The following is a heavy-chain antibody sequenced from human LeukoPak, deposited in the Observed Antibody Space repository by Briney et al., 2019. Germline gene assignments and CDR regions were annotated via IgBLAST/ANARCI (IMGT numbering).Heavy chain of an antibody. CDR3: ARDYGDCSGGSCYRGYYYYMDV. CDR2: IIDSGST. V-gene: IGHV4-34*12. D-gene: IGHD2-15*01. Sequence: SETLSLTCAVYGRSFSGYYWSWIRQSPGKGLEWIGEIIDSGSTNYNPSLKSRVTISIDTSKNQFSLKLSSVTAADTAVYYCARDYGDCSGGSCYRGYYYYMDVWGKGTTVTISS. CDR1: GRSFSGYY. J-gene: IGHJ6*03.